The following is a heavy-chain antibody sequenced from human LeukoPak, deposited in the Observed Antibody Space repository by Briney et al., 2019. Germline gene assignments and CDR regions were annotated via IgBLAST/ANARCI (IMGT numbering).Heavy chain of an antibody. V-gene: IGHV4-34*01. Sequence: SETLSLTCAVYGGSFTGYYWSWIRQPPGKGLEWIGEINHSGSTNYNPSLKSRVTISVDTSKNQFSLRLSSVTAADTAVYYWARGYDSLLAYGMDVWGQGTTVTVSS. J-gene: IGHJ6*02. CDR2: INHSGST. CDR1: GGSFTGYY. D-gene: IGHD3-22*01. CDR3: ARGYDSLLAYGMDV.